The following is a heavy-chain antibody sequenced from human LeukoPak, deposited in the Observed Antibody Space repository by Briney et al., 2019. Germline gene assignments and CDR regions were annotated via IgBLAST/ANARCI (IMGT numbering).Heavy chain of an antibody. J-gene: IGHJ4*02. CDR1: GFTFNYAW. CDR2: IKGSDNYI. D-gene: IGHD3-10*01. CDR3: ARSRGMSMNDKNLLY. Sequence: GGSLRLSCAASGFTFNYAWMSWVRQAPGKGLEWVSSIKGSDNYIYNADSVAGRFTVSTDDAQNSIYLQMNSLRVEDTAIYYCARSRGMSMNDKNLLYWGQGSLVTVSS. V-gene: IGHV3-21*06.